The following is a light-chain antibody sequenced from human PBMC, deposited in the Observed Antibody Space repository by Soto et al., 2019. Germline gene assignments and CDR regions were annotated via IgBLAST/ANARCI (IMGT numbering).Light chain of an antibody. CDR2: DAS. CDR3: QQRSNWPL. J-gene: IGKJ3*01. V-gene: IGKV3-11*01. Sequence: EIVLSHSPATLSLSPGERATLSCRASQSVSSYCAWYQQKPGKSPRLLIYDASNRATGSPARFSGSGSGPDFPRTISSLEPEDFAVYYCQQRSNWPLFGPGNKVYSK. CDR1: QSVSSY.